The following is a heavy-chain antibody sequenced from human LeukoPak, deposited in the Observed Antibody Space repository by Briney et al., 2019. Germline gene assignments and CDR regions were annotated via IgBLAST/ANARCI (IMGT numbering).Heavy chain of an antibody. CDR1: GFTFSSYS. V-gene: IGHV3-21*01. CDR3: ASASTVTTRSAFDI. Sequence: GGSLRLSCAASGFTFSSYSMNWVRQAPGKGLEWVSSISSSSSYIYYADSVKGRFTLSRDNAKNSLYLQMNSLRAEDTAVYYCASASTVTTRSAFDIWGQGTMVTVSS. D-gene: IGHD4-17*01. CDR2: ISSSSSYI. J-gene: IGHJ3*02.